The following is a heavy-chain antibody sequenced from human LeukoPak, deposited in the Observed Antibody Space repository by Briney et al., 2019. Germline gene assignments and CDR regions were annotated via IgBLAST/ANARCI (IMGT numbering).Heavy chain of an antibody. CDR3: ARDPRYCSGGSCYFYGMDV. CDR1: GYTFTGYY. D-gene: IGHD2-15*01. CDR2: INPNSGGT. Sequence: ASVKVSCKASGYTFTGYYMHWVRQAPGQGLEWMGWINPNSGGTNYAQKFQGRVTMTRDTSISTAYMELSRLRSDDTAVYYCARDPRYCSGGSCYFYGMDVWGQGTTVTVSS. V-gene: IGHV1-2*02. J-gene: IGHJ6*02.